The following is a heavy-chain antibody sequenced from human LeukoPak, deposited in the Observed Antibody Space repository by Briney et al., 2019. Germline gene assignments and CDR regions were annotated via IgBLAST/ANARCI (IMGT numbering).Heavy chain of an antibody. V-gene: IGHV3-30*02. CDR3: AKDPTHYRVWDYYETIGLSY. CDR1: GFTFSSYG. CDR2: IRYDGSNK. J-gene: IGHJ4*02. D-gene: IGHD3-22*01. Sequence: GGSLRLSCAASGFTFSSYGMHWVRQGPGKGLEWVAFIRYDGSNKYYADSVKGRFTISRDNSKNTLSLQMNSLRAEDTAVYCCAKDPTHYRVWDYYETIGLSYWGQGTLVTVSS.